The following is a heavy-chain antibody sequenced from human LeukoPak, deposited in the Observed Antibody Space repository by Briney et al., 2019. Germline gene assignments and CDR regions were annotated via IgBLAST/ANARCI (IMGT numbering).Heavy chain of an antibody. CDR1: GFTFSSYW. CDR3: ARATASNWFDP. D-gene: IGHD2-21*01. Sequence: PGGSLRLSCAASGFTFSSYWMSWVRQTPGKGLEWVANIKEDGSEKYYVDPVKGRFTISRDNAKNPLYLQMNSLGTEDTAVYYCARATASNWFDPWGQGTLVTVSS. V-gene: IGHV3-7*01. CDR2: IKEDGSEK. J-gene: IGHJ5*02.